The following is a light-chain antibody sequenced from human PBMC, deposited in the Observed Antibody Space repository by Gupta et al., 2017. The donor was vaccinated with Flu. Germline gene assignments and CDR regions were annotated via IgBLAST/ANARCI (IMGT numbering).Light chain of an antibody. CDR3: QQSYGTPQT. CDR1: RSVSSF. Sequence: DIQMTQSPSSLAASKGDAVTITCRASRSVSSFVNWYQQRPGKAPKLLIYAASTLQSGVPSRFSGSGSGTEFALNITNRQPDDFATYFCQQSYGTPQTFGGGTKVAIK. J-gene: IGKJ4*01. V-gene: IGKV1-39*01. CDR2: AAS.